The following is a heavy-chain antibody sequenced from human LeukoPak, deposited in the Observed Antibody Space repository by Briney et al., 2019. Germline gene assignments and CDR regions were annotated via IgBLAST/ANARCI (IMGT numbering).Heavy chain of an antibody. CDR2: IYWDDDK. D-gene: IGHD3-16*02. J-gene: IGHJ4*02. Sequence: ESGATLVKPTQTLTLTCTFSGFSLSTSGVGVGWIRQSPGKSLKWLALIYWDDDKRYSPSLKSRLTITKDTSKNQVVLTMTNMDPVDTATYYCAHSSTYYDYVWGSYRPFAYWRQGTLVTVSS. V-gene: IGHV2-5*02. CDR3: AHSSTYYDYVWGSYRPFAY. CDR1: GFSLSTSGVG.